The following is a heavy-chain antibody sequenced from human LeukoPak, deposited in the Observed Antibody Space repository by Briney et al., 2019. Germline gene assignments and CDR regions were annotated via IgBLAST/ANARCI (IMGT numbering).Heavy chain of an antibody. Sequence: PSQTLSLTCTVSGGSISSGGYYWSWIRQHPGKGLEWIGYMYHSGSTYYNPSLKSRVTISVDTSKNQFSLKLSSVTAADTAVYYCVKDRGNHVTDYWGQGTLVTVSS. CDR2: MYHSGST. J-gene: IGHJ4*02. CDR3: VKDRGNHVTDY. V-gene: IGHV4-31*03. D-gene: IGHD1-14*01. CDR1: GGSISSGGYY.